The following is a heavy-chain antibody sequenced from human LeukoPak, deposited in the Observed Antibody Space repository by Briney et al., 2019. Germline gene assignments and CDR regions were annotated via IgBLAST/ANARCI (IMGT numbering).Heavy chain of an antibody. Sequence: SETLSLTCSVSGASMTSHYYTWIRQPPGKGLVWIAYINYSGTTNYNPSLNSRVTISVDTSKNQFSLRLSSVTAADTAVYYCARLLRTTEPGTTDPYHYMDVWGKGTTVTVSS. CDR1: GASMTSHY. D-gene: IGHD1/OR15-1a*01. J-gene: IGHJ6*03. V-gene: IGHV4-59*11. CDR2: INYSGTT. CDR3: ARLLRTTEPGTTDPYHYMDV.